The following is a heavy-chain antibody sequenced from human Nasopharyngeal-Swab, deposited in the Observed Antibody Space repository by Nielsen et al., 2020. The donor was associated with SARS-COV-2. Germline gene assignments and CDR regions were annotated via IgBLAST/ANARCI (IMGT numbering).Heavy chain of an antibody. CDR2: INHSGST. CDR3: ARGGIPTGDLPTGYYFDY. D-gene: IGHD7-27*01. V-gene: IGHV4-34*01. J-gene: IGHJ4*02. Sequence: SETLSLTCAVYGGSFSGYYWSWIRQPPGKGLEWIGEINHSGSTNYNPSLKSRVTISVDTSKNQFSLKLSSVTAADTAVYYCARGGIPTGDLPTGYYFDYWSQGTLVTVSS. CDR1: GGSFSGYY.